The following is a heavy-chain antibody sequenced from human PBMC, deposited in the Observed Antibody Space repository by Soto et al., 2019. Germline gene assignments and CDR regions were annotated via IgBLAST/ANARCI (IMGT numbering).Heavy chain of an antibody. CDR2: IYPGDSDT. V-gene: IGHV5-51*01. CDR3: ARQGQRDGYKYGMDV. CDR1: GYSFTISW. Sequence: PGESLKISSTGSGYSFTISWIGWVCQMPGKGLEWMGTIYPGDSDTRYSPSFQGQVTISADKSISTAYLQWSSLKASDTAMYYCARQGQRDGYKYGMDVWGQGTTVTVSS. J-gene: IGHJ6*02.